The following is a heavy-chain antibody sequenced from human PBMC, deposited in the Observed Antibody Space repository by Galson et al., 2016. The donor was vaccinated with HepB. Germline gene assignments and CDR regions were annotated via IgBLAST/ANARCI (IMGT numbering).Heavy chain of an antibody. V-gene: IGHV3-13*01. J-gene: IGHJ6*02. Sequence: SLRLSCAASGFTFSSYDMHWVRQATGKGLEWVSGIDTAGGTSYLGSVKGRFTISRENAKNSLHLQMNSLRVGDTAVYYCVREILLVVGYYGMDVWGQGTTVTVSS. CDR2: IDTAGGT. D-gene: IGHD5-18*01. CDR1: GFTFSSYD. CDR3: VREILLVVGYYGMDV.